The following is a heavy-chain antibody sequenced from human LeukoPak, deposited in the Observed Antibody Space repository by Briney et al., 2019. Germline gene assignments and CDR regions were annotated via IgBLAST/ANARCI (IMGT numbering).Heavy chain of an antibody. CDR1: GFALSGYG. Sequence: GGSLRLSCAASGFALSGYGMNWVRQAPGKGLEWVSYISGASSSIYYADSVRGRFTISRDNAKNSLYPQMNSLRDDDTAVYYCARGLSTCDYWGQGTLVTVSS. V-gene: IGHV3-48*02. J-gene: IGHJ4*02. CDR2: ISGASSSI. D-gene: IGHD3-10*01. CDR3: ARGLSTCDY.